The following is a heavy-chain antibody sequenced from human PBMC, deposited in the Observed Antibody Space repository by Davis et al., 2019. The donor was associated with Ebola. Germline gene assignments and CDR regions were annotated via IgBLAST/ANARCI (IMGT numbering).Heavy chain of an antibody. CDR1: GGSISSYY. CDR3: LGGRYGEPFDY. D-gene: IGHD4-17*01. Sequence: PSETLSLTCTVSGGSISSYYWTWTRQPPGKGLEWVANIYYSRSTHYNPSLKSRVTISVDTSKNQVSLKLSSVTAADTAVYYCLGGRYGEPFDYWGQGTLVTVSS. J-gene: IGHJ4*02. CDR2: IYYSRST. V-gene: IGHV4-59*01.